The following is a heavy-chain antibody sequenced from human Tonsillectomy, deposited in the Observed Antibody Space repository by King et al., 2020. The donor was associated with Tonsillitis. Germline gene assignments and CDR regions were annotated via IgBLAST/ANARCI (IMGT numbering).Heavy chain of an antibody. CDR1: GGSVSSGSYY. V-gene: IGHV4-61*01. J-gene: IGHJ5*02. Sequence: VQLQESGPGLVKPSETLSLICTVSGGSVSSGSYYWSWIRQPPGKGLEWIGYMYYSGSTKYNPSLKSRVTISVDTSKNQFSLKLNSVTASDTAVYHCARDGGVRGDFWFDPWGQGTLVTVSS. CDR2: MYYSGST. D-gene: IGHD3-10*01. CDR3: ARDGGVRGDFWFDP.